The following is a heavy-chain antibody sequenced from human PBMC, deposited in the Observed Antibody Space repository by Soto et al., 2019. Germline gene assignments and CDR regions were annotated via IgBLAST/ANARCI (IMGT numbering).Heavy chain of an antibody. J-gene: IGHJ5*02. CDR1: GFTFSSYW. V-gene: IGHV3-7*03. D-gene: IGHD6-19*01. CDR3: ARVGQWLVSWFDP. Sequence: EVQLVESGGGLVQPGGSLRLSCAASGFTFSSYWMSWVRQAPGKGLEWVANIKQDGSEKYYVDSVKGRFTVSRDNAKNSLYRQMNSLRAEDTAVYYCARVGQWLVSWFDPWGQGTLVTVSS. CDR2: IKQDGSEK.